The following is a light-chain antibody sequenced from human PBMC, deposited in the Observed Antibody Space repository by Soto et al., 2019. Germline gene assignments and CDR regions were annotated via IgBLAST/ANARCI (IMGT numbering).Light chain of an antibody. Sequence: DIQMTQSPSSLSASVGDRVTITCQASQDISNYLNWYQQKPGKAPKRLIYDASNGETGVPSRFSGSGSGTYFTFNISSLQPEDIATYYCQQYDNLPLTVGGGTKVES. V-gene: IGKV1-33*01. CDR1: QDISNY. J-gene: IGKJ4*01. CDR3: QQYDNLPLT. CDR2: DAS.